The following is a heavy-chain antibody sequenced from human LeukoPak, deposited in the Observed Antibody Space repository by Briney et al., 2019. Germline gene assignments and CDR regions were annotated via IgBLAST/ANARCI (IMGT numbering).Heavy chain of an antibody. CDR1: GFSFSNYG. CDR2: IIGSGAMT. CDR3: AHGTMYQLDS. D-gene: IGHD2-2*01. J-gene: IGHJ4*02. Sequence: GGSLRLSCAASGFSFSNYGMNWVRQAPGKGLEWVSGIIGSGAMTYYADSVKGRFTISRDNSKNTVYLQMNSLRADDTAVYYCAHGTMYQLDSWGQGTLVTVSS. V-gene: IGHV3-23*01.